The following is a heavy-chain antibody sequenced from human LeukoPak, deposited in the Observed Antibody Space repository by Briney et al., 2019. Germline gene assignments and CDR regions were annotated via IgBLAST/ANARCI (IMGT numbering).Heavy chain of an antibody. Sequence: SETLSLTCTVSGGSISTSGSYWGWVRQPPGKGLEWIGIIYYSGSTYYNPSLKSRVTISVDTSKNQFSLKLTSVTAADTAVYYCARISLTGYAPISGYFDYWGQGTLVAVSS. CDR3: ARISLTGYAPISGYFDY. D-gene: IGHD3-9*01. CDR2: IYYSGST. V-gene: IGHV4-39*07. J-gene: IGHJ4*02. CDR1: GGSISTSGSY.